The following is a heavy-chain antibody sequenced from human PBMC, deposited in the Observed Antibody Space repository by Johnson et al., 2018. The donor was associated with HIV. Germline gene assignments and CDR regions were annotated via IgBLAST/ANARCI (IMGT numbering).Heavy chain of an antibody. CDR3: ARDYPYDRSPRGAFDI. CDR2: LYSGGST. D-gene: IGHD3-22*01. V-gene: IGHV3-66*01. J-gene: IGHJ3*02. CDR1: GFTVSSNY. Sequence: VQLVESGGGLVQPGGSLRLSCAASGFTVSSNYMSWVRQAPGKGLEWVSVLYSGGSTYYADSVKGRFTISRDNSKNTLYLQMNSLRAEDTAVYYCARDYPYDRSPRGAFDIWGQGTMVTVSS.